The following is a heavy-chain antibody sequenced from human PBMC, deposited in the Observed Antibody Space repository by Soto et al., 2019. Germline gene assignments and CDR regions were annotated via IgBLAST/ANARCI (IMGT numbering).Heavy chain of an antibody. Sequence: QVQLVESGGGVVQPGRSLRLSCAASGFTFSSYAMHWVRQAPGKGLEWVAVISYDGSNKYYADSVKGRFTISRDNSKNTPYLQMNSLRAEDTAVYYCARDLTAMVTTYWGQGTLATVSS. CDR1: GFTFSSYA. V-gene: IGHV3-30-3*01. CDR3: ARDLTAMVTTY. J-gene: IGHJ4*02. CDR2: ISYDGSNK. D-gene: IGHD5-18*01.